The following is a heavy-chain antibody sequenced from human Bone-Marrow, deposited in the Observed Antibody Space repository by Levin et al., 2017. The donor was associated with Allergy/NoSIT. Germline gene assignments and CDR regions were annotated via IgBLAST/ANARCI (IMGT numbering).Heavy chain of an antibody. J-gene: IGHJ5*02. CDR3: AKDLAPAPWPNWFDP. CDR2: ISGSGGST. V-gene: IGHV3-23*01. Sequence: LSLTCAASGFTFSSYAMSWVRQAPGKGLEWVSAISGSGGSTYYADSVKGRFTISRDNSKNTLYLQMNSLRAEDTAVYYCAKDLAPAPWPNWFDPWGQGTLVTVSS. D-gene: IGHD2-2*01. CDR1: GFTFSSYA.